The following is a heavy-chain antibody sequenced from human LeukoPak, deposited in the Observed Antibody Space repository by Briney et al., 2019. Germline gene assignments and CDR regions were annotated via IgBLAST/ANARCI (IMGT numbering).Heavy chain of an antibody. D-gene: IGHD3-22*01. CDR2: IYHSGST. CDR1: GGSISSSNW. CDR3: ASQTDYYDSSGYKPIDY. Sequence: PSETLSLTCAVSGGSISSSNWWSWVRQPPGKGLEWIGEIYHSGSTNYNPSLKSRVTISVDTSKNQFSLKLSSVTAADTAVYYCASQTDYYDSSGYKPIDYWGQGTLVTVSS. J-gene: IGHJ4*02. V-gene: IGHV4-4*02.